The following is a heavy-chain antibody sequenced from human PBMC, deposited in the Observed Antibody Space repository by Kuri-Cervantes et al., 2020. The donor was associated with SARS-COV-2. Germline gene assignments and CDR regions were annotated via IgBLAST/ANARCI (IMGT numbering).Heavy chain of an antibody. Sequence: GGSLRLSCAASGFSFSSYAMHWVRQAPGKGLEWVSGISGSGGDTYYTDSVKGRFTISRDNSKNTLYLQMNSLKTEDTAVYYCTTNIVVVPAAMNYWGQGTLVTVSS. J-gene: IGHJ4*02. CDR1: GFSFSSYA. D-gene: IGHD2-2*01. CDR3: TTNIVVVPAAMNY. CDR2: ISGSGGDT. V-gene: IGHV3-23*01.